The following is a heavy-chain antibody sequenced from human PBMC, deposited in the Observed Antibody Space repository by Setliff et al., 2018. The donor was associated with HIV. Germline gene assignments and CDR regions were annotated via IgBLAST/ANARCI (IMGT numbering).Heavy chain of an antibody. CDR2: INPSGDST. V-gene: IGHV1-46*01. Sequence: ASVKVSCKASGNTFTSYYMHWVRQAPGQGLEWMGIINPSGDSTSYAQKFQGRVTMTRDTSTRTVYMELSSLRSDDTAVYYCVTFSSGLGYHDIFDIWGQGTGVTVSS. CDR3: VTFSSGLGYHDIFDI. J-gene: IGHJ3*02. CDR1: GNTFTSYY. D-gene: IGHD3-22*01.